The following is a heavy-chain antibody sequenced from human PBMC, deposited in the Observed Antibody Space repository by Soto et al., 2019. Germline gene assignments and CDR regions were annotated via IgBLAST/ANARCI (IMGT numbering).Heavy chain of an antibody. CDR2: INPNSGET. CDR3: ARENGHRGTFIY. J-gene: IGHJ4*02. Sequence: VASEEVSCKASGYTFTGYIVHWVRQAPGQGLEWMGWINPNSGETLYEQNFKGWVTMTRDTSIGTAYMEFNRLTSDDTAVYYFARENGHRGTFIYWDQ. CDR1: GYTFTGYI. D-gene: IGHD3-10*01. V-gene: IGHV1-2*04.